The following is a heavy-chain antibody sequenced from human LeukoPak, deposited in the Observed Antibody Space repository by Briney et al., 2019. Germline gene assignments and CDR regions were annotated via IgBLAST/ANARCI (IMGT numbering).Heavy chain of an antibody. CDR3: ARGTVGRGYFDF. CDR2: MFSSGSR. V-gene: IGHV4-4*07. Sequence: SETLSLTCTVSGGSVRGSYWSWIRQPAGKGLEWIGRMFSSGSRDYNPSLKRRVTMSIETSKNQLSLKLTSVTAADTAIYYCARGTVGRGYFDFWGRGTLVIVSS. D-gene: IGHD1-26*01. J-gene: IGHJ4*02. CDR1: GGSVRGSY.